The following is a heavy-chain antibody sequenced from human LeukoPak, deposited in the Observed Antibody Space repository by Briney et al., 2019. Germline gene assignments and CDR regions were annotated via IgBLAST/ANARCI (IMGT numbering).Heavy chain of an antibody. V-gene: IGHV1-69*05. CDR3: ARVPSGAYYYDSSGSG. J-gene: IGHJ4*02. CDR2: IIPIFGTA. Sequence: ASVKVSCKASGGTFSSYAISWVRQAPGQGLERMGGIIPIFGTANYAQKFQGRVTITTDESTSTAYMELSSLRSEDTAVYYCARVPSGAYYYDSSGSGWGQGTLVTVSS. D-gene: IGHD3-22*01. CDR1: GGTFSSYA.